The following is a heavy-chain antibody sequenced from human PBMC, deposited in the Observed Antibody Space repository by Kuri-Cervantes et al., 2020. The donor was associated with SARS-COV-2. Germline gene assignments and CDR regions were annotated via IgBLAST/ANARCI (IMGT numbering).Heavy chain of an antibody. J-gene: IGHJ4*02. D-gene: IGHD6-13*01. Sequence: GESLKISCAASGSTFSSYWMHWVRQAPGKGLVWIPRINSDASSTSYADSVKGRFTISRDNATNPLYLQLHSLRTEETALYYCAKLMEQQLAIDYWGQGTLVTVSS. CDR2: INSDASST. CDR3: AKLMEQQLAIDY. V-gene: IGHV3-74*01. CDR1: GSTFSSYW.